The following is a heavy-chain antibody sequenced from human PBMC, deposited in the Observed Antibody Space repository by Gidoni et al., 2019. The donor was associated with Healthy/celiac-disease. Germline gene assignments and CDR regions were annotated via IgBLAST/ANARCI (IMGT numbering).Heavy chain of an antibody. CDR1: GGTSRSSA. D-gene: IGHD3-22*01. CDR3: ARALDYDSSGYYSPFDY. CDR2: IIPNFGTA. Sequence: VQLVQSGAEVKKPGSSVKVSCKASGGTSRSSAISWVRKAPGQGLEWMGGIIPNFGTANYAQKFQGRVTITADKSTSTAYMELSSLRSEDTAVYYCARALDYDSSGYYSPFDYWGQGTLVTVSS. V-gene: IGHV1-69*06. J-gene: IGHJ4*02.